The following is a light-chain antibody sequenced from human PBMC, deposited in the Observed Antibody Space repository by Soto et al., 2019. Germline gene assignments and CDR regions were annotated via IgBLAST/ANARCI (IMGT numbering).Light chain of an antibody. J-gene: IGKJ4*01. CDR1: QSVSYY. CDR2: DVS. CDR3: QHRSNWPPLT. V-gene: IGKV3-11*01. Sequence: EVVLTQFPAILSLSPGESATLSCRASQSVSYYLAWYQQQPGQAPRLLIYDVSKRATGIPARFSGSGSGTDFTLTISSLEPQDFAVYYCQHRSNWPPLTFGGGTKVDIK.